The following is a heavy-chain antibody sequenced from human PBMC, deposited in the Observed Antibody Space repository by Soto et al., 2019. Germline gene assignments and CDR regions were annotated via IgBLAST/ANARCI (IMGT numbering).Heavy chain of an antibody. Sequence: SETLSLTCTVSGDSISSYYWGWIRQPPGKGLEWIGSIYYSGSTYYNPSLKSRVTISVDTSKNQFSLKLSSVTAADTAVYYCARESPYGDYVDAFDIWGQGTMVTVSS. CDR3: ARESPYGDYVDAFDI. CDR2: IYYSGST. D-gene: IGHD4-17*01. V-gene: IGHV4-39*02. J-gene: IGHJ3*02. CDR1: GDSISSYY.